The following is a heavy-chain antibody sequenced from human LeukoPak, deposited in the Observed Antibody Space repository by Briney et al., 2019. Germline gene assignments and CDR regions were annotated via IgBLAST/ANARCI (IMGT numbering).Heavy chain of an antibody. CDR2: FYTSGST. D-gene: IGHD5-24*01. CDR1: GGSIGSGNYY. Sequence: PSETLSLTCTVSGGSIGSGNYYWSWIRQPAGKGLEWIGRFYTSGSTNYNPSLKSRVTISVDTSKNQFSLKLSSVTAADTAVYYCARELGDGYNWEEFDYWGQGTLVTVSS. J-gene: IGHJ4*02. CDR3: ARELGDGYNWEEFDY. V-gene: IGHV4-61*02.